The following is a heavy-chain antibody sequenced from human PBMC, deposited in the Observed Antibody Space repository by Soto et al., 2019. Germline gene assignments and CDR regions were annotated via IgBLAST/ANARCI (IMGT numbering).Heavy chain of an antibody. CDR2: IDPSDSYT. V-gene: IGHV5-10-1*01. J-gene: IGHJ5*01. CDR3: ARVHKNWFDS. CDR1: GYNFTAFW. Sequence: ESLKISCKASGYNFTAFWIHWVRQMPGKGLEWLGKIDPSDSYTNYSPSFEGHVTISTDNSITTAYLQWSSLRASDTALYFCARVHKNWFDSWAQGTMVTVSS.